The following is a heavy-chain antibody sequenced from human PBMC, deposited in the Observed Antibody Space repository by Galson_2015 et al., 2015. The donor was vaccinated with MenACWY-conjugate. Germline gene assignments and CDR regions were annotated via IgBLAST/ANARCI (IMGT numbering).Heavy chain of an antibody. CDR2: ISGSGGST. CDR3: ASGDRITMVRGEDY. CDR1: GFTFSSYA. Sequence: SLRLSCAASGFTFSSYAMSWVRQAPGKGLEWVSAISGSGGSTYYADSVKGRFTISRDNSKNTLYLQMNSLRAEDTAVYYCASGDRITMVRGEDYWGQGTLVTVSS. D-gene: IGHD3-10*01. J-gene: IGHJ4*02. V-gene: IGHV3-23*01.